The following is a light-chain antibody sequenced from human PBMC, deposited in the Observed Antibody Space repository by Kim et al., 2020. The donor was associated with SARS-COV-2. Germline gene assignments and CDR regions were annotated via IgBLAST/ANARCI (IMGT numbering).Light chain of an antibody. Sequence: SPGERDTPSCRASQSVRSNYLAWYQQKPGQAPRLLIYGASSRATGIPDRFSGSGSGTDFTLTITRLEPEDLAVYYCQQYSSSPATFGQGTKVDIK. CDR1: QSVRSNY. J-gene: IGKJ1*01. CDR3: QQYSSSPAT. V-gene: IGKV3-20*01. CDR2: GAS.